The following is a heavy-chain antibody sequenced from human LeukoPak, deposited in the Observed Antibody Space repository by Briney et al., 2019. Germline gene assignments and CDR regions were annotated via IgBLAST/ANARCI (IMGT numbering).Heavy chain of an antibody. Sequence: GGSLLLSCAASGLAFSSYSMNWVRPAPGKGLEWVSYISSSSTIYYADSVKGGFTISRDNAKNSLYLQMNSLRAEDTAVYYCATPIAARHPFNDYWGQGTLVTVSS. CDR1: GLAFSSYS. J-gene: IGHJ4*02. CDR2: ISSSSTI. V-gene: IGHV3-48*04. CDR3: ATPIAARHPFNDY. D-gene: IGHD6-6*01.